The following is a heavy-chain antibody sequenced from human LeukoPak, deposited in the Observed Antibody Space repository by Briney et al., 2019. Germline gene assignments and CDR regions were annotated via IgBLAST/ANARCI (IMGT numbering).Heavy chain of an antibody. CDR1: GFTFSSYS. J-gene: IGHJ4*02. D-gene: IGHD1-1*01. Sequence: NPGGSLRLSCAASGFTFSSYSMNWVRQAPGKGLEWVSTITGGSTYIYYADSVKGRFTISRDNTENSLSLQMNSLRVDDTAVYYCARGWSDSSPYDCWGQGTLVTVSS. CDR3: ARGWSDSSPYDC. V-gene: IGHV3-21*01. CDR2: ITGGSTYI.